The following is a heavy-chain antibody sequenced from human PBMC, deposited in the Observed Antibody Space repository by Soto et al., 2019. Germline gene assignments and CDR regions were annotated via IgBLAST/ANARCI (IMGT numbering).Heavy chain of an antibody. Sequence: GSLRLSCAASGFTFSNAWMSWVRQAPGKGLEWVGRIKSKTDGGTTDYAAPVKGRFTISRDDSKNTLYLQMNSLKTEDTAGYSCTTAPYIWGSYLSNYWGQGSLVTVSS. CDR3: TTAPYIWGSYLSNY. V-gene: IGHV3-15*01. CDR2: IKSKTDGGTT. J-gene: IGHJ4*02. CDR1: GFTFSNAW. D-gene: IGHD3-16*02.